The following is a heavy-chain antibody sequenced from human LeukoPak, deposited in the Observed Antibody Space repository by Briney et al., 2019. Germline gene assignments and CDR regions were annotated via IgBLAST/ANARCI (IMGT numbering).Heavy chain of an antibody. V-gene: IGHV3-33*08. CDR2: IWYDGSNK. CDR1: GFTFSSYE. J-gene: IGHJ4*02. Sequence: GGSLRLSCAASGFTFSSYEMNWVRQAPGKGLEWVAVIWYDGSNKYYADSVKGRFTISRDNSKNTLYLQMNSLRAEDTAVYYCAREPRGSPAYYFDYWGQGTLVTVSS. CDR3: AREPRGSPAYYFDY.